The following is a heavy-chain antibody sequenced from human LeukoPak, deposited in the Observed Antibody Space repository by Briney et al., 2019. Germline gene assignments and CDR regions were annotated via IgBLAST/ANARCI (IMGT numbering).Heavy chain of an antibody. V-gene: IGHV1-69*13. D-gene: IGHD5-18*01. CDR2: IVPTFETA. CDR3: ARDRGHCDTARCYINWFDP. Sequence: GASVKVSCKASGYTFTSYGISWVRQAPGQGLEWMGGIVPTFETANYAQKFQDRFTITADESTDTVYMELISLTSEDTAVYYCARDRGHCDTARCYINWFDPWGQGTLVTVSP. J-gene: IGHJ5*02. CDR1: GYTFTSYG.